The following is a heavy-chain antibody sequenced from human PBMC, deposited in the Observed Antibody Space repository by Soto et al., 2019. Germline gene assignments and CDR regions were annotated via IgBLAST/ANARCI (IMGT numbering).Heavy chain of an antibody. D-gene: IGHD2-15*01. CDR3: ARRGSNKWDEDFDF. J-gene: IGHJ4*02. CDR2: ISPYNGDT. V-gene: IGHV1-18*01. CDR1: GYTFTNYG. Sequence: QVQLVQSGAEVKKPGASVKVSCQASGYTFTNYGISWVRQAPGQGLEWVGWISPYNGDTRYAQNVQGRVTPTTDTSTSAAYMELRSLRSDDTALYYCARRGSNKWDEDFDFWGQGTLVTVSS.